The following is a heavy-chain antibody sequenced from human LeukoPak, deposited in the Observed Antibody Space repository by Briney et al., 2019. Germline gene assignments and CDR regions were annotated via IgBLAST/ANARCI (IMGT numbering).Heavy chain of an antibody. D-gene: IGHD3-10*01. V-gene: IGHV3-20*04. CDR1: GFPFDGYG. CDR2: VSWNGAYT. Sequence: GGSLRLSCAASGFPFDGYGMSWVRLAPGKGLEWVSGVSWNGAYTEYADSVRGRFTISRDNAKKSLYLQMNSLRVDDTALYYCARRKGPYGSGTYYDSWGQGTLVSVSS. CDR3: ARRKGPYGSGTYYDS. J-gene: IGHJ4*02.